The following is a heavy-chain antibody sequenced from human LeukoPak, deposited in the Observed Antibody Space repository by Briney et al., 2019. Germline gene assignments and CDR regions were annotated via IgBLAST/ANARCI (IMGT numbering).Heavy chain of an antibody. D-gene: IGHD1-26*01. CDR1: GGTFSSYA. J-gene: IGHJ5*02. Sequence: SVTVSCKASGGTFSSYAISWVRQAPGQGLEWMGGIIPIFGTANYAQKFQGRVTITADKSTSTAYMELSSLRSDDTAVYYCARDPEGSGSYYLWFDPWGQGTLVTVSS. CDR2: IIPIFGTA. CDR3: ARDPEGSGSYYLWFDP. V-gene: IGHV1-69*06.